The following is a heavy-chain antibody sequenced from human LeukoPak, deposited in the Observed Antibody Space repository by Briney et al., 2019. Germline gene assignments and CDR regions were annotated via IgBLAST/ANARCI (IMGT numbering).Heavy chain of an antibody. D-gene: IGHD3-10*01. CDR3: ARQRVVDYYGSGSYVDY. Sequence: SETLSLTCTVSGGSISSSSYYWDWVRQAPGKELEWIGGIYYSGSTYYNPSLKSRITISVDTSKNQFSLRLTSVTAADTAVYYCARQRVVDYYGSGSYVDYWGQGTLVTVSS. V-gene: IGHV4-39*01. CDR1: GGSISSSSYY. J-gene: IGHJ4*02. CDR2: IYYSGST.